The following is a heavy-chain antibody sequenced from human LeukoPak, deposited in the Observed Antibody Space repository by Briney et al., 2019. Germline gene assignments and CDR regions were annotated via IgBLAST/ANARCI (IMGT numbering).Heavy chain of an antibody. V-gene: IGHV1-69*13. J-gene: IGHJ2*01. CDR2: IIPIFGTA. CDR1: GGTFSSYA. Sequence: SVKVSCKASGGTFSSYAISWVRQAPGQGLEWMGGIIPIFGTANYAQKFQGRVTIAADESTSTAYMELSSLRSEDTAVYYCARGPDYYWYFDLWGRGTLVTVSS. D-gene: IGHD4-11*01. CDR3: ARGPDYYWYFDL.